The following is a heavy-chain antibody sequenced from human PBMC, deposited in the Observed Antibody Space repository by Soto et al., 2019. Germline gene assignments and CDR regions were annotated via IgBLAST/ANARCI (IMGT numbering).Heavy chain of an antibody. CDR2: ISNDGSS. J-gene: IGHJ1*01. CDR3: ARLPNKSPQN. Sequence: EVQLVESGGGLVQPWGSLRLSCVASGFTFSSYWMHWVRQAPGKGLVWVSSISNDGSSIYADPVKGRFTISRDNAKNTLYLQMNSLRAEDTAVYYCARLPNKSPQNWGQGTLVIVSP. V-gene: IGHV3-74*01. CDR1: GFTFSSYW.